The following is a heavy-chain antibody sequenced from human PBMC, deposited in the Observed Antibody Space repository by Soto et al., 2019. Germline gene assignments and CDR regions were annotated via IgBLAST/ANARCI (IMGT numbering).Heavy chain of an antibody. CDR1: GGSISSYY. CDR3: ARISGYYFDY. V-gene: IGHV4-59*01. D-gene: IGHD3-3*01. J-gene: IGHJ4*02. Sequence: PSETLSLTCTVSGGSISSYYWSWIRQPPGKELEYIGYIYYSGSTNYNPSLKSRVAISVDTSKNQFSLKLGSVTAADTAVYYCARISGYYFDYWGQGTLVTVSS. CDR2: IYYSGST.